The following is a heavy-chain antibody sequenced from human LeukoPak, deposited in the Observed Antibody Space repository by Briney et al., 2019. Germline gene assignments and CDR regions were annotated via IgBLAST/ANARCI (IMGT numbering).Heavy chain of an antibody. Sequence: SETLSLTCSVSDDSITMYYWTWIRQPPGKGLEWIGYVDHTGSTNFNPSLNGRVSISRDTTKNLFSLRLRSVTAADTAVYFCARGRVSSSTWYSTYYYYFYMDVWGEGTTVTVSS. J-gene: IGHJ6*03. CDR2: VDHTGST. V-gene: IGHV4-59*01. CDR1: DDSITMYY. D-gene: IGHD1-1*01. CDR3: ARGRVSSSTWYSTYYYYFYMDV.